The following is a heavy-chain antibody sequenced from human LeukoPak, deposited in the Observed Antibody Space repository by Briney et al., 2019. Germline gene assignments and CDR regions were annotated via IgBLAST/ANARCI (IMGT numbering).Heavy chain of an antibody. D-gene: IGHD3-22*01. V-gene: IGHV3-66*01. Sequence: GGSLRLSCAASGFTVSSNYMSWVRQAPGKGLEWVSVIYSGGSTYYADSVKGRFTISRDNSKNTLYLQMNSLRAEDTAVYYCARDRAPMKFDYWGQGTLVTVSS. J-gene: IGHJ4*02. CDR1: GFTVSSNY. CDR2: IYSGGST. CDR3: ARDRAPMKFDY.